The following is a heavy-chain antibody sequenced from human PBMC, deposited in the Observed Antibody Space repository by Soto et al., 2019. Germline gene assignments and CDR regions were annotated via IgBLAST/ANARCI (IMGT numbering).Heavy chain of an antibody. Sequence: QVQLQESGPGLVKPSQTLSLTCTVSGGSISSGDYYWSWIRQPPRTGLEWIGYIYYSGSTYYNPSLTSLVTLSVDTSKNHFSLQLSSVTAADTAVDYCARAYGRVWDIPTDFDYWGQGTLVTVSS. V-gene: IGHV4-30-4*01. CDR1: GGSISSGDYY. J-gene: IGHJ4*02. CDR2: IYYSGST. CDR3: ARAYGRVWDIPTDFDY. D-gene: IGHD3-16*01.